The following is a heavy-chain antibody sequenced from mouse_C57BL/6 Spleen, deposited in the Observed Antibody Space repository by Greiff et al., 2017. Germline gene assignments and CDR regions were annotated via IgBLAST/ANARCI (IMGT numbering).Heavy chain of an antibody. CDR3: ARGASITTVVARYAMDY. J-gene: IGHJ4*01. CDR1: GYTFTSYW. Sequence: QVQLQQPGAELVRPGSSVKLSCKASGYTFTSYWMHWVKQRPIQGLEWIGNIDPSDSETHYNQKFKDKATLTVDKSSSTAYMQLSSLTSEDSAVYYCARGASITTVVARYAMDYWGQGTSVTVSS. V-gene: IGHV1-52*01. D-gene: IGHD1-1*01. CDR2: IDPSDSET.